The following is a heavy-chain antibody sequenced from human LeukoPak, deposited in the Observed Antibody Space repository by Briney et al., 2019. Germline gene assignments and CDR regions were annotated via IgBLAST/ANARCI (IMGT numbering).Heavy chain of an antibody. J-gene: IGHJ3*02. CDR1: GGSITSSSYY. V-gene: IGHV4-39*07. CDR2: IYHSGST. CDR3: AREGGYYDSSGYPPSYAFDI. D-gene: IGHD3-22*01. Sequence: PSETLSLTCTVSGGSITSSSYYWGWIRQPPGKGLEWIGYIYHSGSTYYNPSLKSRVTISVDRSKNQFSLKLSSVTAADTAVYYCAREGGYYDSSGYPPSYAFDIWGQGTMVTVSS.